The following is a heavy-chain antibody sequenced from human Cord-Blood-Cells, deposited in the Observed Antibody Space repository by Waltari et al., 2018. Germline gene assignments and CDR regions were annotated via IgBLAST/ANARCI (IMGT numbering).Heavy chain of an antibody. Sequence: QVQLQQWGAGLLKPSETLSLTCAVDGGSFSGYYWSWIRQPPGKGLEWIGEINHSGSTNNNPSLKSRVTISVDTSKNQFSLKLSSVTAADAAVYYCARGRPGRAGAFDIWGQGTMVTDSS. CDR3: ARGRPGRAGAFDI. V-gene: IGHV4-34*01. J-gene: IGHJ3*02. CDR2: INHSGST. CDR1: GGSFSGYY. D-gene: IGHD1-26*01.